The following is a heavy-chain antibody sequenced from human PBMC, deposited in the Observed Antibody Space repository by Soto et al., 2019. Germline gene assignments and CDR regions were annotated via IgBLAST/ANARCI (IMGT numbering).Heavy chain of an antibody. D-gene: IGHD2-15*01. J-gene: IGHJ6*02. Sequence: ASVKVSCKASGYTFTSYDINWLRQSTGQGLEWMGWMNPNSGNTGYAQKFQGRVTMTRNTSISTAYMELSSLRSEDTAVYYCARGGRRGRIFSGRDGMDVWGQGTTVTVSS. V-gene: IGHV1-8*01. CDR1: GYTFTSYD. CDR2: MNPNSGNT. CDR3: ARGGRRGRIFSGRDGMDV.